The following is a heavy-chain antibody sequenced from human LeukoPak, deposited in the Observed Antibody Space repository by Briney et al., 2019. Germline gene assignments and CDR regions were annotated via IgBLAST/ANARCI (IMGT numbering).Heavy chain of an antibody. CDR3: ARDPISYYDSSGTWFDY. J-gene: IGHJ4*02. CDR2: INHSGST. CDR1: GGSFSGYY. D-gene: IGHD3-22*01. V-gene: IGHV4-34*01. Sequence: SETLSLTCAVYGGSFSGYYWSWLRQPPGKGLEWIGEINHSGSTNYNPSLKSRVTISVDTSKNQFSLKLSSVTAVDTAVDYCARDPISYYDSSGTWFDYWGQGALVTVSS.